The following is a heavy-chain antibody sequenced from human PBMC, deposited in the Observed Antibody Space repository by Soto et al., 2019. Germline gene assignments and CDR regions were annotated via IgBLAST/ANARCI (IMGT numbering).Heavy chain of an antibody. D-gene: IGHD2-21*01. V-gene: IGHV5-51*01. CDR2: IYPGDSDT. Sequence: GESLKISCEASGYTFSTYWIAWVRQLPGKGLEWMAIIYPGDSDTRYNPSFQGHVTISADASIRTAYLQLTSLKASDTAIYFCGRLPASGNANGGALDVWGQGTVVTVSS. CDR1: GYTFSTYW. CDR3: GRLPASGNANGGALDV. J-gene: IGHJ3*01.